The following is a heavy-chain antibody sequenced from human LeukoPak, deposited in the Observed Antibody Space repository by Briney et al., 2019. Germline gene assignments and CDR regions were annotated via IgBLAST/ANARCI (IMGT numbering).Heavy chain of an antibody. CDR2: IYHSGST. Sequence: KPSGTLSLTCAVSGGSISSSNWWSWVRQPPGKGLEWIGEIYHSGSTNYNPSLKSRVTISVDKSNNQFSLKLSSVTAADTAVYYCARDQRKYDSSGYYDWGQGTLVTVSS. V-gene: IGHV4-4*02. CDR3: ARDQRKYDSSGYYD. D-gene: IGHD3-22*01. J-gene: IGHJ4*02. CDR1: GGSISSSNW.